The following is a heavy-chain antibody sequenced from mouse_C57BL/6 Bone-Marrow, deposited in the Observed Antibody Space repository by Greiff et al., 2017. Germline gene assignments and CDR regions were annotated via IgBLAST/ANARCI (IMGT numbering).Heavy chain of an antibody. D-gene: IGHD1-1*01. J-gene: IGHJ2*01. Sequence: EVQLQQSGPELVKPGASVKISCKASGYTFTDYYMNWVKQSHGKSLEWIGDINPNNGGTSYNQKFKGKATLTVDKSSSTAYMELRSLTSEDSAVYYCARSSSPYYFDYWGQGTTLTVSS. CDR2: INPNNGGT. V-gene: IGHV1-26*01. CDR3: ARSSSPYYFDY. CDR1: GYTFTDYY.